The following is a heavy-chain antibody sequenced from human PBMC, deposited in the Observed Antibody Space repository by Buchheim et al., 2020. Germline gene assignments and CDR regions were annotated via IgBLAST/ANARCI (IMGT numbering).Heavy chain of an antibody. CDR1: GFSFRAYD. D-gene: IGHD4-17*01. CDR2: YSISEATI. J-gene: IGHJ4*02. CDR3: AAYGDSSY. Sequence: EVQLVESGGGMVQRGGSLRLSCTGSGFSFRAYDMHWVRQAPGKGLEWVAYYSISEATIYYADSVKGRFTISKDNAKNSLYLQMSNLRDEDTALYYCAAYGDSSYWGQGAL. V-gene: IGHV3-48*02.